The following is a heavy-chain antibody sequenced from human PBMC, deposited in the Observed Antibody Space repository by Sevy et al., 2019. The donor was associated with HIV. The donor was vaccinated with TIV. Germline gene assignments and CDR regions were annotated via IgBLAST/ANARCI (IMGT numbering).Heavy chain of an antibody. CDR1: GFTFGDYA. CDR3: TRDPYSYGPLDY. J-gene: IGHJ4*02. CDR2: IRSKAHGATT. V-gene: IGHV3-49*03. D-gene: IGHD5-18*01. Sequence: GGSLRLSCTASGFTFGDYAMSWFRQAPGKGMEWVGFIRSKAHGATTEYAAAVKGRFTSSSDDSKSIAYLQMNSLKTEDTAVYYCTRDPYSYGPLDYWGQGTLVTVSS.